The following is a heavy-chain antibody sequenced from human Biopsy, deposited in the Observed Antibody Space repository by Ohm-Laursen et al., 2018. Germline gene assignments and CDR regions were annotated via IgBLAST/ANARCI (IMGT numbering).Heavy chain of an antibody. J-gene: IGHJ4*02. V-gene: IGHV1-69*13. CDR1: GGTFINYA. CDR2: IIPMFGTA. CDR3: ARGPHSGSHSCFDY. D-gene: IGHD1-26*01. Sequence: GASVKASCKASGGTFINYAISWVRQAPGRGLEWMGGIIPMFGTANYAQMFQGRVTISADESTSTSYMELSSLTTEDTAIYYCARGPHSGSHSCFDYWGRGTLVTVSS.